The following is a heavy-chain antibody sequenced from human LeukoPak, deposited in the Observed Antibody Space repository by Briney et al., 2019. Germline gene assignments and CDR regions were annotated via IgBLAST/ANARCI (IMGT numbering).Heavy chain of an antibody. CDR3: ARARVRRDGYNLL. D-gene: IGHD5-24*01. CDR1: GGSISSGTYY. V-gene: IGHV4-61*02. J-gene: IGHJ1*01. Sequence: PSETLSLTCTVSGGSISSGTYYWSWIRQPAGKGLEWIGRIYKSGSTNYNPSLKSRVTISVDTPKNQFSLKLSSVTAADTAVYYCARARVRRDGYNLLWGQGTLVTVSS. CDR2: IYKSGST.